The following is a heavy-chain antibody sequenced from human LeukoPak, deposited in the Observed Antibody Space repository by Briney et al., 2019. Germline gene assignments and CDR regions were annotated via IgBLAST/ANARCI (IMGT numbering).Heavy chain of an antibody. CDR3: AKDRTAHCGGDCYSGAFDI. V-gene: IGHV3-43D*03. Sequence: PGGSLRLSCAASGFTFDDYAMHWVRQAPGKGLEWVSLISWDGGSTYYADSVKGRFTISRDNGKNSLYLQMNSLRAEDTALYYCAKDRTAHCGGDCYSGAFDIWGQGTMVTVSS. J-gene: IGHJ3*02. D-gene: IGHD2-21*02. CDR1: GFTFDDYA. CDR2: ISWDGGST.